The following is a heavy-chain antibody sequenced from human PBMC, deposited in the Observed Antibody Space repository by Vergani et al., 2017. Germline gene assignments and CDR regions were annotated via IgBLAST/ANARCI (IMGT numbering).Heavy chain of an antibody. D-gene: IGHD6-25*01. CDR1: GGSISSGDHC. J-gene: IGHJ6*03. CDR2: IFYSGTT. CDR3: ARVDTQVPATSHFYYMDV. Sequence: QVQLHESGPGLVKPSQTLSLTCAVSGGSISSGDHCWTWIRQRPGKGLEWIGYIFYSGTTYDNPSLRSRLTISVDTSQNQFSLKLRSVTAADTAVYYCARVDTQVPATSHFYYMDVWGKGTTVVVSS. V-gene: IGHV4-31*11.